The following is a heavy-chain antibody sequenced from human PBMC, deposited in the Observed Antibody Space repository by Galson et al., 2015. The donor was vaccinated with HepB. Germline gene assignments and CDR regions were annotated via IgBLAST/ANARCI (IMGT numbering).Heavy chain of an antibody. Sequence: SLRLSCAASGFTFRSYAMHWVRQAPGKGLEWVAVILYDGTTKYYGDSVKGRFTISRDDSKKTLYLQMNSLRVEDTAVYYCARDAVTMDVWGQGTTVTVSS. J-gene: IGHJ6*02. CDR2: ILYDGTTK. CDR3: ARDAVTMDV. D-gene: IGHD4-11*01. CDR1: GFTFRSYA. V-gene: IGHV3-30*04.